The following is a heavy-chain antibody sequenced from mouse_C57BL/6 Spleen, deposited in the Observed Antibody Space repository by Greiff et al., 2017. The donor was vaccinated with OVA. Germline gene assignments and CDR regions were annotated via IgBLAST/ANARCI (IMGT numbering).Heavy chain of an antibody. V-gene: IGHV1-69*01. Sequence: QVQLQQPGAELVMPGASVKLSCKASGYTFTSYWMHWVKQRPGQGLEWIGEIDPSDSYTNYNQKFKGKSTLTADKSSSTAYMQLSSLTSEDSAVYYCARQTAQATYFDYWGQGTTLTVSS. D-gene: IGHD3-2*02. CDR1: GYTFTSYW. CDR2: IDPSDSYT. CDR3: ARQTAQATYFDY. J-gene: IGHJ2*01.